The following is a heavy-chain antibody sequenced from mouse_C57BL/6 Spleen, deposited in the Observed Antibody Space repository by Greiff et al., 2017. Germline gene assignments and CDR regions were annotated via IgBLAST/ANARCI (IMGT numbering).Heavy chain of an antibody. J-gene: IGHJ2*01. CDR2: IYPGDGDT. D-gene: IGHD1-1*01. CDR1: GYAFSSYW. V-gene: IGHV1-80*01. CDR3: ARRDYGSPLDY. Sequence: VQLQQSGAELVKPGASVKISCKASGYAFSSYWLNWVKQRPGKGLEWIGQIYPGDGDTNYNGKFKGKATLTADKSSSTAYMQLSSLPSEDSAVDFCARRDYGSPLDYWGQGTTLTVSS.